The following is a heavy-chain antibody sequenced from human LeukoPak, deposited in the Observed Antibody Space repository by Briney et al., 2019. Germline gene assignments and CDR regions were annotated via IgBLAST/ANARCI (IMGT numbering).Heavy chain of an antibody. CDR3: ARDPNPGYYDSSGYHDY. CDR2: ISSSSSYI. V-gene: IGHV3-21*01. CDR1: GFTFSSCS. D-gene: IGHD3-22*01. Sequence: GGSLRLSCAASGFTFSSCSMNWVRQAPGKELEWVSSISSSSSYIYYADSVKGRFTISRDNAKNSLYLQMNSLRAEDTAVYYCARDPNPGYYDSSGYHDYWGQGTLVTVSS. J-gene: IGHJ4*02.